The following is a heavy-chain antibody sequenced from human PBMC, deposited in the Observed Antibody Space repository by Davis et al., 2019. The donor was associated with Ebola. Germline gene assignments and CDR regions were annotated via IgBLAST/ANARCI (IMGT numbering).Heavy chain of an antibody. CDR2: ISGSGGST. CDR3: ARGVGYYDSSGYYYGGHAFDI. J-gene: IGHJ3*02. D-gene: IGHD3-22*01. CDR1: GFTFSSYA. Sequence: GESLKISCAASGFTFSSYAMSWVRQAPGKGLEWVSAISGSGGSTYYADSVKGRFTISRDNSKNTLYLQMNSLRAEDTAVYYCARGVGYYDSSGYYYGGHAFDIWGQGTMVTVSS. V-gene: IGHV3-23*01.